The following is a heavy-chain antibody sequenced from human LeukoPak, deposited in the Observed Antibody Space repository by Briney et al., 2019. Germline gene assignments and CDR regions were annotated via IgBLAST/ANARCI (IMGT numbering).Heavy chain of an antibody. V-gene: IGHV3-9*01. D-gene: IGHD2-2*02. Sequence: GGSLRLSCAASGFIFDDYAIHWVRQAPGKGLEWVSGISWNSGSIGYADSVKGRFTISRDNAKNSLYLQMSSLRTEDTALYYCARAIGVTCISTSCYSFDYWGQGTLVTVSS. CDR3: ARAIGVTCISTSCYSFDY. J-gene: IGHJ4*02. CDR1: GFIFDDYA. CDR2: ISWNSGSI.